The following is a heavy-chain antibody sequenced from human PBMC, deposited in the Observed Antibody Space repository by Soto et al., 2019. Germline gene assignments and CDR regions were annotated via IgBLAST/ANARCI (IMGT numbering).Heavy chain of an antibody. CDR2: IIPLLEIA. V-gene: IGHV1-69*08. CDR3: VRDSPSGSTYSGYDGIDY. Sequence: QVQVVQSGAEVKKPGSSVKVSCKASGGTFSNDIITWVRQAPGQGLEWMGRIIPLLEIANYAQKFQGRVTITADKSTSTDYRELNSLRSEDTAVYYCVRDSPSGSTYSGYDGIDYWGQGTLVTVSS. CDR1: GGTFSNDI. J-gene: IGHJ4*02. D-gene: IGHD5-12*01.